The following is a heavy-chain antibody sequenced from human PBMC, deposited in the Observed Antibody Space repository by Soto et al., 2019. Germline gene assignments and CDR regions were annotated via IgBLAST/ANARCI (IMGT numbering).Heavy chain of an antibody. CDR1: GFTFSSYA. CDR3: AKDSGVYVVPAASEVLGSMDV. Sequence: GGSLRLSCAASGFTFSSYAMSWVRQAPGKGLEWVSAISGSGGSTYYADSVKGRFTISRDNSKNTLYLQMNSLRAEDTAVYYCAKDSGVYVVPAASEVLGSMDVWGQGTTVTVSS. J-gene: IGHJ6*02. V-gene: IGHV3-23*01. CDR2: ISGSGGST. D-gene: IGHD2-2*01.